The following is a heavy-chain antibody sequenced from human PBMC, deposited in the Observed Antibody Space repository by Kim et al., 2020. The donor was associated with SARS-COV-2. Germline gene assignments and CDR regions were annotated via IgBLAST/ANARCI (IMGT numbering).Heavy chain of an antibody. V-gene: IGHV1-3*01. J-gene: IGHJ5*02. CDR2: NT. Sequence: NTKYSQKFQGRVTITRDTAASTAYMELSSLGSEDTAVFYCAREYGSGFDPWGQGTLVTVSS. CDR3: AREYGSGFDP. D-gene: IGHD3-10*01.